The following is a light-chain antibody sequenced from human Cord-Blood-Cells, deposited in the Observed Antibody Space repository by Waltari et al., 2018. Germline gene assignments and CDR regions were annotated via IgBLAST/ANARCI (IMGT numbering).Light chain of an antibody. V-gene: IGLV2-14*01. CDR3: SSYTSSSTVV. CDR2: DVR. CDR1: SSYVGGYNY. J-gene: IGLJ2*01. Sequence: QSALTQPASASGSPGQSITISCTGTSSYVGGYNYVSWYQQHPGKAPKLMIYDVRNRPSGVSNRFSGSKSGNTASLTISGLQAEDEADYYCSSYTSSSTVVFGGGTKLTVL.